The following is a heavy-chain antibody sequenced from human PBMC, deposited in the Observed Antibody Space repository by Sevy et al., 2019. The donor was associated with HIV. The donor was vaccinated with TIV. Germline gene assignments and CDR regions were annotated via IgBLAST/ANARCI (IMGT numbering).Heavy chain of an antibody. CDR2: IWFEGGNQ. J-gene: IGHJ4*02. V-gene: IGHV3-33*01. CDR1: GFTFGSYG. D-gene: IGHD6-19*01. Sequence: GGSLRLSCAASGFTFGSYGMHWVRQAPGKGLEWVAVIWFEGGNQYYGDSVKGRFTISRDNSKNMVYLNMNSLRVDDTAVYYCARESCSDWYFDFWGQGTLVTVSS. CDR3: ARESCSDWYFDF.